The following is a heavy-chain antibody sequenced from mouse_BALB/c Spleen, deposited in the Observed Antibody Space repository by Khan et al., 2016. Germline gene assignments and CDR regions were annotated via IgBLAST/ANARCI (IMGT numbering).Heavy chain of an antibody. J-gene: IGHJ4*01. CDR1: GYTFSSYW. V-gene: IGHV1-9*01. Sequence: VQLQESGAELMKPGASVKISCKATGYTFSSYWIEWVKQRPGHGLEWIGEILPGSGSTNYNEKFKGKATLTADTSSNTANMQLSSLTSEDSAVYYCARWDYDSFYAMDYWGQGTSVTVSS. CDR3: ARWDYDSFYAMDY. CDR2: ILPGSGST. D-gene: IGHD2-4*01.